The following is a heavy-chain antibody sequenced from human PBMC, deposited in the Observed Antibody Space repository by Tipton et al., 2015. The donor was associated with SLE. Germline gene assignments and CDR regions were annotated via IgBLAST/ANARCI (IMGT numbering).Heavy chain of an antibody. Sequence: LRLSCTVSGGSVSGTNYYWSWIRQPAGKGLEWIGRIYTTGRTNYNPSLKSRVTISVDTSKNQFSLKLSSVTAADTAVYYCARHAGSSSSFDYWGQGTLVTVSS. V-gene: IGHV4-61*02. CDR1: GGSVSGTNYY. CDR2: IYTTGRT. D-gene: IGHD6-6*01. J-gene: IGHJ4*02. CDR3: ARHAGSSSSFDY.